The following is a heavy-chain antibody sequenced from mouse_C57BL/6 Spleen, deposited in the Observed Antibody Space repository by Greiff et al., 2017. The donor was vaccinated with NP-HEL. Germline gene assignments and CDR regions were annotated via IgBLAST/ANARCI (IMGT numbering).Heavy chain of an antibody. J-gene: IGHJ3*01. V-gene: IGHV1-50*01. CDR3: ASILRFAY. Sequence: QVQLKQPGAELVKPGASVKLSCKASGYTFTSYWMQWVKQRPGQGLEWIGEIDPSDSYTNYNQKFKGKATLTVDTSSSTAYMQLSSLTSEDSAVYYCASILRFAYWGQGTLVTVSA. CDR1: GYTFTSYW. CDR2: IDPSDSYT.